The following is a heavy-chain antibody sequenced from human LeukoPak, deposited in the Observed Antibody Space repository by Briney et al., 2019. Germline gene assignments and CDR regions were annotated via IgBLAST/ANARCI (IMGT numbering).Heavy chain of an antibody. CDR3: ASGYSYGNYYYYGMDV. V-gene: IGHV3-21*01. CDR1: GFTFSSYS. CDR2: ISGSSSYI. Sequence: GGSLRLSCAASGFTFSSYSMNWVRQAPGKGLEWASSISGSSSYIYYADSVKGRFTISRDNAKNSLYLQMNSLRAEDTAVYYCASGYSYGNYYYYGMDVWGQGTTVTVSS. D-gene: IGHD5-18*01. J-gene: IGHJ6*02.